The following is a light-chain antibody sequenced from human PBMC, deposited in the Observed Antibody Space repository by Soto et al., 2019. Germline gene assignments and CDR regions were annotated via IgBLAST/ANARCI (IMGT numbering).Light chain of an antibody. V-gene: IGKV3-20*01. CDR1: QRVSSNY. Sequence: EIVLTQSPGTLSLSPGDRATLSCRASQRVSSNYLAWYQQRPGQAPRLLIYGASSRATGIPDRFSGSGSGTDFTLTINRLEPEDFAVYYCQHYGSSLYTFGQGTKVEIK. J-gene: IGKJ2*01. CDR3: QHYGSSLYT. CDR2: GAS.